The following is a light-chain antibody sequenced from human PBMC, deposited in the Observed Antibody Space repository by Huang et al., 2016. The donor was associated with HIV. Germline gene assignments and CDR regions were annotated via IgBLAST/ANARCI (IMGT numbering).Light chain of an antibody. Sequence: DIQMTQSPSSLSTSVGDTVTITCRASPGIGNFFAWYQQKPGKVPKLLIHAASTLHHGVPSRFACSGSGTDFPLTISSLQPEDVATYYCQRYNNAPYTFGQGTKLDIK. J-gene: IGKJ2*01. CDR3: QRYNNAPYT. CDR2: AAS. CDR1: PGIGNF. V-gene: IGKV1-27*01.